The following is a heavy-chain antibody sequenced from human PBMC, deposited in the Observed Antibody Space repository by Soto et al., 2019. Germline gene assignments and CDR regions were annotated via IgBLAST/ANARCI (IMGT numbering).Heavy chain of an antibody. CDR3: ATDYYDSSWPPFPWLDP. V-gene: IGHV3-23*01. Sequence: GGSLRLSCAASGFSFSSYAMTWVRQAPGKGLEWVSGISGSGGRTYYADSVKGRFTISRDNSKNTLYLQMNSLRAEDTAIYYCATDYYDSSWPPFPWLDPWGQGTLVTVSS. CDR1: GFSFSSYA. CDR2: ISGSGGRT. J-gene: IGHJ5*02. D-gene: IGHD3-22*01.